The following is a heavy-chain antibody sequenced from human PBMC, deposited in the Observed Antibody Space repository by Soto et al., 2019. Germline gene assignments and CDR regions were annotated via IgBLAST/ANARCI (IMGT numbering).Heavy chain of an antibody. CDR3: ARGVRVAAPRWRLAP. D-gene: IGHD2-15*01. Sequence: ASVKVSCKASGYTFTSYDISWVRQAPGQGLEWMGWISTYNGNTNYAQKLQGRVTMTTDTSTSTAYMELRSLRSDDTAVYYCARGVRVAAPRWRLAPWGQGSLVTVAS. V-gene: IGHV1-18*01. CDR2: ISTYNGNT. J-gene: IGHJ5*02. CDR1: GYTFTSYD.